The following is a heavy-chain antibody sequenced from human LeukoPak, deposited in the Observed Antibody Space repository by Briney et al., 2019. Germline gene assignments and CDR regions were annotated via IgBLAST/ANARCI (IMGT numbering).Heavy chain of an antibody. Sequence: GASVKVSCKASGYTFTGYYMHWVRQAPGQGLEWMGWINPNSGGTNYAQKFQGRVTMTRDTSISTAYMELGRLRSDDTAVYYCARVWSYRPNFDYWGQGTLVTVSS. V-gene: IGHV1-2*02. CDR3: ARVWSYRPNFDY. J-gene: IGHJ4*02. D-gene: IGHD3-16*02. CDR2: INPNSGGT. CDR1: GYTFTGYY.